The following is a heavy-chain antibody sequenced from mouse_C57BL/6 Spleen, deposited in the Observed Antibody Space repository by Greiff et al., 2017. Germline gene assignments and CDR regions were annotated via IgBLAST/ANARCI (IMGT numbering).Heavy chain of an antibody. CDR3: ARGGLPDFDY. V-gene: IGHV5-4*03. D-gene: IGHD2-2*01. CDR2: ISDGGSYT. CDR1: GFTFSSYA. Sequence: DVKLVESGGGLVKPGGSLKLSCAASGFTFSSYAMSWVRQTPEKRLEWVATISDGGSYTYYPDNVKGRFTISRDNAKNNLYLQMSHLKSEDTAMYYCARGGLPDFDYWGQGTTLTVSS. J-gene: IGHJ2*01.